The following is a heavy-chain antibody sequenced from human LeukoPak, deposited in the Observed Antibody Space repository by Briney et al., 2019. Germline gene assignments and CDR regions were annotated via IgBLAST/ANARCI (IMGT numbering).Heavy chain of an antibody. J-gene: IGHJ1*01. CDR2: INPDGRDT. Sequence: GGSLRLSCVVSGFTFNRCWMNWVRQAPGKGLEWVAHINPDGRDTYYVDSVRGRFTISRDNAQNSMYLQMNSLRVEDTAVYYCTSWGDTTAEYFQRWGQGTLVTVSS. V-gene: IGHV3-7*01. CDR1: GFTFNRCW. D-gene: IGHD2-21*02. CDR3: TSWGDTTAEYFQR.